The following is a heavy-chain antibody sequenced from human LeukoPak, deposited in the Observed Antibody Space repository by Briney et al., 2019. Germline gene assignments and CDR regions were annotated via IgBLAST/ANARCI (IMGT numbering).Heavy chain of an antibody. V-gene: IGHV3-48*04. CDR2: ISGSSSII. Sequence: GGSLRLSCAASGFPFSGYSMNWVRQAPGKGLEWVSYISGSSSIIYYADSVKGRFTISRDNAKNSLYLQMNSLRAEDTAVYYCASGRGGYWGQGTLVTVSS. CDR3: ASGRGGY. CDR1: GFPFSGYS. D-gene: IGHD3-16*01. J-gene: IGHJ4*02.